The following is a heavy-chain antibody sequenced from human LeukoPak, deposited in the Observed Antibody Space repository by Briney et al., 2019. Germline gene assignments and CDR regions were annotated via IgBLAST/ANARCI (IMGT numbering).Heavy chain of an antibody. CDR2: IIGCSCDT. D-gene: IGHD5-12*01. V-gene: IGHV3-23*01. CDR1: GLNFSNYA. Sequence: GGPLTLSCAPSGLNFSNYAMSWLRQAPGKGGAGVSLIIGCSCDTFYEASVKGRFTISRDNSKNTLYLKMHSLRAEDTAVYYCAKGGYDYVEMGYFDYWGQGTLVTVSS. J-gene: IGHJ4*02. CDR3: AKGGYDYVEMGYFDY.